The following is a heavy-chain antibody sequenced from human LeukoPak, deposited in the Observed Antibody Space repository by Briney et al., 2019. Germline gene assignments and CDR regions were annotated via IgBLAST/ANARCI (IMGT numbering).Heavy chain of an antibody. D-gene: IGHD1-26*01. J-gene: IGHJ4*02. Sequence: GGSLRLSCVASGILVSSNYMSWVRQAPGKGLEWVSVIYSADSAYYADSVRGRFTISRDNSKNTLYLQMNSLRADDTAVYYCAREVGGGATNYFDYWGQGTLVTVSS. CDR3: AREVGGGATNYFDY. V-gene: IGHV3-53*01. CDR2: IYSADSA. CDR1: GILVSSNY.